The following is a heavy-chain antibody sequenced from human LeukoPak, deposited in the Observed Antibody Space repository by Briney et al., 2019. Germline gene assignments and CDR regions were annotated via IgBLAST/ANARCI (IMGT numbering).Heavy chain of an antibody. J-gene: IGHJ5*01. D-gene: IGHD3-10*01. V-gene: IGHV4-39*01. CDR3: ASAGSYWVDS. CDR2: TYYSGST. Sequence: SETLSLTCTVSGGSISSSSYYWGWIRQPPGKWLEWIGSTYYSGSTYYNPSLESRVTISVDTSKNQFSLKLSSMTAADMAVYYCASAGSYWVDSWGQGTLVTVSS. CDR1: GGSISSSSYY.